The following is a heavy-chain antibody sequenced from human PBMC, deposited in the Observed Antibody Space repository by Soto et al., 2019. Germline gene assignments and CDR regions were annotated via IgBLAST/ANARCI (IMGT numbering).Heavy chain of an antibody. D-gene: IGHD1-1*01. V-gene: IGHV3-7*01. CDR1: GFTFSGYS. Sequence: GGSLRLSCAASGFTFSGYSMSWVRQAPGEGLEWVANIKQDGSEKYYVASVKGRFTISRDNAKNSVYLQMNSLRADDTAVYYCARQRGCDYWGQGTLVTSPQ. CDR3: ARQRGCDY. CDR2: IKQDGSEK. J-gene: IGHJ4*02.